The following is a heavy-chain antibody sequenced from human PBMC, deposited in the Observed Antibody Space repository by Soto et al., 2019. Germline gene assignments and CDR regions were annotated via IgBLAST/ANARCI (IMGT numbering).Heavy chain of an antibody. CDR1: GFSLSTSGVG. D-gene: IGHD2-2*01. V-gene: IGHV2-5*02. Sequence: QITLKESGPTLVKPTQTLTLTCTFSGFSLSTSGVGVGWIRQPPGKALEWLALIYWDDDKRYSPSLKRRLTITKDTSKTQVVLTMTNMDPVDTATYYCAHSPRYCSSTSCYLTIDYWGQGTLVTVSS. CDR2: IYWDDDK. J-gene: IGHJ4*02. CDR3: AHSPRYCSSTSCYLTIDY.